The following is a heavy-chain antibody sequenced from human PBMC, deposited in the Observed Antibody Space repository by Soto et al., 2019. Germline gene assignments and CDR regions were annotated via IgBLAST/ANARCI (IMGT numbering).Heavy chain of an antibody. CDR2: TYFRSKWYN. D-gene: IGHD5-12*01. CDR3: AKGDNLGPKTGYAFDP. CDR1: GYSVSSNTAS. V-gene: IGHV6-1*01. Sequence: SQTLSLTCAISGYSVSSNTASWNWIRQSLSRGLEWLGRTYFRSKWYNDYAVSVKSRIIINPDTSNNQFSLQLNPVTPEDTAVYFCAKGDNLGPKTGYAFDPWGQGIMVTVSS. J-gene: IGHJ5*02.